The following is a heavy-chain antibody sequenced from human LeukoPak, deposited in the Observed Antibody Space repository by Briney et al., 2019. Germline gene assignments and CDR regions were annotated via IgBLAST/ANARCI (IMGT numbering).Heavy chain of an antibody. CDR3: ASRGEMAYRSLLAS. V-gene: IGHV4-59*01. Sequence: SETLSLTCTVSGGSISSYYWSWIRQPPGKGLEWIGYIYYSGSTNYNPSLKSRVTISVDTSKNQFSLKLSSVTAADTAVYYCASRGEMAYRSLLASWGQGTLVTVSS. D-gene: IGHD5-24*01. CDR1: GGSISSYY. J-gene: IGHJ5*02. CDR2: IYYSGST.